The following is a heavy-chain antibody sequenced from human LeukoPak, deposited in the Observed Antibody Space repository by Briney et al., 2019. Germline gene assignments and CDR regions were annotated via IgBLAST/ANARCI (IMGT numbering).Heavy chain of an antibody. CDR3: ARGQDISGFTSPEVGFDY. D-gene: IGHD1-26*01. J-gene: IGHJ4*02. CDR1: GGSFSGYY. CDR2: INHSGST. V-gene: IGHV4-34*01. Sequence: SETLSLTCAVYGGSFSGYYWSWIRQPPGKGLEWIGEINHSGSTNYNPSLKSRVTISVDTSKNQFSLKLSSVTAADTAVYYCARGQDISGFTSPEVGFDYWGQGTLVTVSS.